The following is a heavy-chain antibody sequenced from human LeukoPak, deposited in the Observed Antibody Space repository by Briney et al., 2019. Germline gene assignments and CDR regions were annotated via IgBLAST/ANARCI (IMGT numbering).Heavy chain of an antibody. CDR1: GGSISSGSYY. J-gene: IGHJ4*02. Sequence: SETLSLTCTVSGGSISSGSYYWSWIRQPAGKGLEWIGRIYTSGSTKYNTSLKSRVTISMDTSKNQFSLKLSSVTAADTAVYYCATWAVRDGYNYPEDYWGQGTLVTVSS. V-gene: IGHV4-61*02. D-gene: IGHD5-24*01. CDR3: ATWAVRDGYNYPEDY. CDR2: IYTSGST.